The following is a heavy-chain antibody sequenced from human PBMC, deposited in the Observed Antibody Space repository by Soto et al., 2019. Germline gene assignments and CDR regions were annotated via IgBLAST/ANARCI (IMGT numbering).Heavy chain of an antibody. J-gene: IGHJ4*02. CDR1: GYTFTSYG. CDR3: ARDKTMVRGGSDY. CDR2: ISAYNGNT. V-gene: IGHV1-18*01. D-gene: IGHD3-10*01. Sequence: QVQLVQSGAEVKNPGASVKVSCKASGYTFTSYGIIWVRQAPGQGLEWMGWISAYNGNTNYAQKLQGRVTMTTDTSMSTDYMELRSLRSDDTAVYFFARDKTMVRGGSDYWGQGTLVTVSS.